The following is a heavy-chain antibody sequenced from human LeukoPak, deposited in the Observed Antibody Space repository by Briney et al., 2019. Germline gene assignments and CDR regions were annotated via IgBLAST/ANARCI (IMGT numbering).Heavy chain of an antibody. V-gene: IGHV1-3*01. CDR3: AREGCSGGSCYSDNWFDP. Sequence: ASVKVSCKASGYTFTSYAMHWVRQAPGQRLEWMGWINAGNGNTKYSQKFQGRVTITRDTSASTAYMELSSLRSEDTAVYYCAREGCSGGSCYSDNWFDPWGQGTLVTVSS. D-gene: IGHD2-15*01. J-gene: IGHJ5*02. CDR1: GYTFTSYA. CDR2: INAGNGNT.